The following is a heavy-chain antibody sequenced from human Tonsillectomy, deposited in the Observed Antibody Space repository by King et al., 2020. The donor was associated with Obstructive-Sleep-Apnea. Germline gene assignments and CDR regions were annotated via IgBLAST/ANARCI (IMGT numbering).Heavy chain of an antibody. V-gene: IGHV3-43*01. CDR3: AKDVAARLGFDY. D-gene: IGHD6-6*01. J-gene: IGHJ4*02. CDR2: ISWNGGST. CDR1: GFTFNDYT. Sequence: VQLVESGGVVVQPGGSLRLSCATSGFTFNDYTMHWVRQVPGKGLEWVSLISWNGGSTYYADSVKGRFTISRDNSKNSLYLQMNSLRTEDTALYYCAKDVAARLGFDYWGQGTLVTVSS.